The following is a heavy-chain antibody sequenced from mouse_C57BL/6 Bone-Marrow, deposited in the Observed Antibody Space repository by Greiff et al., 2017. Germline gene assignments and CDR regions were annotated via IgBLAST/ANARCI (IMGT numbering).Heavy chain of an antibody. Sequence: VQLQQSGTVLARPGASVKMSCKTSGYTFTSYWMHWVKQRPGQGLEWIGAIYPGNSDTSYNQKFKGKAKLTAVTSASTAYMELSSLTDEDSAVYYGTVYDYDGGSDYWGQGTTLTVSS. V-gene: IGHV1-5*01. D-gene: IGHD2-4*01. CDR2: IYPGNSDT. J-gene: IGHJ2*01. CDR1: GYTFTSYW. CDR3: TVYDYDGGSDY.